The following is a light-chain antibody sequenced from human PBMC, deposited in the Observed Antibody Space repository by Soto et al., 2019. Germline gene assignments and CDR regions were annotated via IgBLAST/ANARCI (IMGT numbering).Light chain of an antibody. CDR2: DVS. V-gene: IGLV2-14*01. CDR1: SSDVGDYNY. CDR3: SSYTNSIWV. Sequence: QSALTQPASVSGSPGQSIAISCTGTSSDVGDYNYVSWYQQHPDKAPKVMIYDVSTRPSGVSNRFSGSKSGNTASLTISGLQAEDEADYYCSSYTNSIWVFGGGTKLTVL. J-gene: IGLJ3*02.